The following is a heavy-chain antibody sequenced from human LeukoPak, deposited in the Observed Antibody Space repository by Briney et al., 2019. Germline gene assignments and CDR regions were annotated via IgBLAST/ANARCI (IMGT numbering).Heavy chain of an antibody. CDR3: ATGGAYRDAFDI. CDR2: IIPILSQS. CDR1: GGTFSTYS. V-gene: IGHV1-69*11. Sequence: SVKVSCKASGGTFSTYSVNWVRQAPGQGLEWMGRIIPILSQSDCAQKFQGTVSITADEFTETAYMELSSLRSDDTAVYYCATGGAYRDAFDIWGQGTMVTVSS. D-gene: IGHD3-10*01. J-gene: IGHJ3*02.